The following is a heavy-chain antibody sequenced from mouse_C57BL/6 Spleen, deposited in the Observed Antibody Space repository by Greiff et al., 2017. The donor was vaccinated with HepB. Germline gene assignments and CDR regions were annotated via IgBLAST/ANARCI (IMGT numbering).Heavy chain of an antibody. Sequence: EVQLVESGPGLVKPSQSLSLTCSVTGYSITSGYYWNWIRQFPGNKLEWMGYISYDGSNNYNPSLTNRISITRDTSKNQFFLKLNSVTTEDTATYYCARGYYGYWYFDVWGTGTTVTVSS. CDR3: ARGYYGYWYFDV. D-gene: IGHD2-1*01. V-gene: IGHV3-6*01. CDR1: GYSITSGYY. J-gene: IGHJ1*03. CDR2: ISYDGSN.